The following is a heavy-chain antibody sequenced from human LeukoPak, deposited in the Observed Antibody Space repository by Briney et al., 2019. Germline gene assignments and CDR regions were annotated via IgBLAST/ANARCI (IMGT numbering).Heavy chain of an antibody. Sequence: ASVKVSCKASGYTFTSYYMHWVRQAPGQGLEWMGIINPSGGSTSYAQKFQGRVTMTRDTSTSTVYMELSSLRSEDTAVYYCARERGLVGATFFQDAFDIWGQGTMVTVSS. CDR2: INPSGGST. CDR3: ARERGLVGATFFQDAFDI. CDR1: GYTFTSYY. V-gene: IGHV1-46*01. J-gene: IGHJ3*02. D-gene: IGHD1-26*01.